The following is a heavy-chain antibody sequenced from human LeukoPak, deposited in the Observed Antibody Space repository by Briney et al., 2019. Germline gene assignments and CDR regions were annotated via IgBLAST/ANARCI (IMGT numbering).Heavy chain of an antibody. CDR2: INPNSGGT. Sequence: ASVKVSCKASGYTFTGYYMHWVRQAPGQGLEWMGWINPNSGGTNYARKFQGRVTMSRDTSISTAYMELSRLRSDDTAVYYCAREIAAAVDYWGQGTLVTVSS. J-gene: IGHJ4*02. V-gene: IGHV1-2*02. D-gene: IGHD6-13*01. CDR1: GYTFTGYY. CDR3: AREIAAAVDY.